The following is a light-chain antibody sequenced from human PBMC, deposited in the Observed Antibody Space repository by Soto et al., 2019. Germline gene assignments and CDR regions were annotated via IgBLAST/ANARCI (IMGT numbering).Light chain of an antibody. CDR3: QQTRSYPST. J-gene: IGKJ4*01. Sequence: SQLTQSPSSLSESVRDSVTITCRASQGITSYLAWYQQKPGKAPNLLIHGASTLQSGVPSRFSGSGSGTDFSLTISCLQAEDFATYYCQQTRSYPSTFGGGTKVDIK. CDR2: GAS. CDR1: QGITSY. V-gene: IGKV1-9*01.